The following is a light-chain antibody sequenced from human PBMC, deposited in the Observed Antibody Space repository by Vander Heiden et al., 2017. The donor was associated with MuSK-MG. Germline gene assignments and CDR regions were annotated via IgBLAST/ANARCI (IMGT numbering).Light chain of an antibody. Sequence: DTQMTQSPSSLSASVGDRVTITCQASQDISNYLNWYQQKPGKAPKLLIYDASNLETGVPSRFSGSGSGTDFTFTISSLHPEDIATYYCQQYDNLPLTFGGGTKVEIK. CDR3: QQYDNLPLT. CDR1: QDISNY. J-gene: IGKJ4*01. V-gene: IGKV1-33*01. CDR2: DAS.